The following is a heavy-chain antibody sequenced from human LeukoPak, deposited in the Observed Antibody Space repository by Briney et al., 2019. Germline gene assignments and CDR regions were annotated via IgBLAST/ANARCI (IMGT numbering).Heavy chain of an antibody. Sequence: GGSLRLSCAASGFTFRSYGMHGVRQAPGKGVERVAGIWYDGSNKYYADSVKGRFTISRDNSKNTLYLQMNSLRAEDTAVYYCARGLGIAAAGVDYWGQGTLVTVSS. CDR1: GFTFRSYG. V-gene: IGHV3-33*01. D-gene: IGHD6-13*01. CDR3: ARGLGIAAAGVDY. CDR2: IWYDGSNK. J-gene: IGHJ4*02.